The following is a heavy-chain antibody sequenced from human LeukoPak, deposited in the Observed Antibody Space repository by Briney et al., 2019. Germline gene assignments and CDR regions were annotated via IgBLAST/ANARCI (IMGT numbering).Heavy chain of an antibody. J-gene: IGHJ4*02. V-gene: IGHV4-39*07. CDR3: ARSPLFGIDY. CDR2: INHSGST. D-gene: IGHD3-3*01. CDR1: GGSISSGDYY. Sequence: PSETLSLTCTVSGGSISSGDYYWSWIRQPPGKGLEWIGEINHSGSTNYNPSLKSRVTISVDTSKNQFSLKLSSVTAADTAVYYCARSPLFGIDYWGQGTLVTVSS.